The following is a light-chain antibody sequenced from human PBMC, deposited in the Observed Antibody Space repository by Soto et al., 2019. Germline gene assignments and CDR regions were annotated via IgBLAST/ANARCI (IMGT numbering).Light chain of an antibody. CDR1: SSNIGSNT. CDR3: AAWDASLIVS. V-gene: IGLV1-44*01. Sequence: QSVLTQPPSASGTPGQRVTISCSGSSSNIGSNTVNWYQQLPGTAPKLLIYSNNQRPSGVPDRFSGSKSGTSASLAISGLQSEYEADYYCAAWDASLIVSFGTGTMVTVL. J-gene: IGLJ1*01. CDR2: SNN.